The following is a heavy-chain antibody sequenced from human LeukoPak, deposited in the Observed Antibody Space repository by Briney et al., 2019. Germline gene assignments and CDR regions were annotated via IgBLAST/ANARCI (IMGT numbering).Heavy chain of an antibody. CDR3: AKDLTH. J-gene: IGHJ4*02. CDR2: ITHSGST. D-gene: IGHD4/OR15-4a*01. CDR1: GGSISSYY. Sequence: PSETLSLTCTVSGGSISSYYWTWIRQPPGKGLEWIGEITHSGSTNYNPSLKSRVTISVDTSKNQFSLKLSSVTAADTAVYYCAKDLTHWGQGTLVTVSS. V-gene: IGHV4-34*01.